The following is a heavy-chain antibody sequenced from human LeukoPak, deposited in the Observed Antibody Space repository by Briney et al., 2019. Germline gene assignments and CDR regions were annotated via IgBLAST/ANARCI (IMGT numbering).Heavy chain of an antibody. J-gene: IGHJ4*02. D-gene: IGHD2-15*01. CDR1: GFTFSSYA. CDR2: ISSSGGST. Sequence: GGSLRLSCAASGFTFSSYAMSWVRQAPGKGLEWVSGISSSGGSTYYADSVKGRFTISRDNSKDTLYLQMNSLRVEDTALYYCAKGGEICSGGSCSPGYWGQGTLVTVSS. CDR3: AKGGEICSGGSCSPGY. V-gene: IGHV3-23*01.